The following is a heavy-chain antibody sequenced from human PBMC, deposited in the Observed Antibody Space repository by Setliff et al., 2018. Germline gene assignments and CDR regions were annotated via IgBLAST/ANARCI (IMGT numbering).Heavy chain of an antibody. Sequence: PSDTLSLTCAVHGGSFSGYYWSWIRQPPGKGLEWIGEINHSGSTHYNQSLKSRVTLSIDTSKNQFSLQLNSVTAADTAIYYCARGGGSVLPNYYSFNYKDVWGKGTTVTVSS. J-gene: IGHJ6*03. V-gene: IGHV4-34*01. CDR1: GGSFSGYY. CDR3: ARGGGSVLPNYYSFNYKDV. D-gene: IGHD2-15*01. CDR2: INHSGST.